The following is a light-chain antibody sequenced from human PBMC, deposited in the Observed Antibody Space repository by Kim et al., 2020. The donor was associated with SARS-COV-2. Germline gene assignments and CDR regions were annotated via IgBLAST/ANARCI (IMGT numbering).Light chain of an antibody. V-gene: IGKV1-5*03. CDR3: LQYTPHCS. Sequence: DIQMTQSPSTLSASVGDRVTITCRASQRIDRCLDWYQQKPGKAPKLLIYDSSNLQSGVPSKFSGSRSGTEFTLTISSLQPEDSATYYWLQYTPHCSFGQGTKLEI. CDR1: QRIDRC. J-gene: IGKJ2*02. CDR2: DSS.